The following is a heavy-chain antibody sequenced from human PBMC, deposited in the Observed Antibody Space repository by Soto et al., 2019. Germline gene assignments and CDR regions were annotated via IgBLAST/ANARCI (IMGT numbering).Heavy chain of an antibody. V-gene: IGHV4-34*01. CDR1: GGSFSGYY. J-gene: IGHJ1*01. CDR2: INHSGST. D-gene: IGHD3-10*01. CDR3: ARGPPRRGAYYYGSGPHFQH. Sequence: QVQLQQWGAGLLKPSETLSLTCAVYGGSFSGYYWSWIRQPPGKGLEWIGEINHSGSTNYNPSLKSRVTISVDTSKNQFSLKLSSVTAADTAVYYCARGPPRRGAYYYGSGPHFQHWGQGTLVTVSS.